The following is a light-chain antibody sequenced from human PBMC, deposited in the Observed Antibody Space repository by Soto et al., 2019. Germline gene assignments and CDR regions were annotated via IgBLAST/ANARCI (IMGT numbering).Light chain of an antibody. V-gene: IGLV2-14*01. J-gene: IGLJ1*01. Sequence: LTQPASVSGSPGQSITISCSGTRSDIGSYNYVAWYQQFPGKTPKILIYGVSNRPSGVSSRFSGSKSGNTASLTISGLQAEDEADYYCISYTGSSTTYVVGSGTKVTVL. CDR3: ISYTGSSTTYV. CDR1: RSDIGSYNY. CDR2: GVS.